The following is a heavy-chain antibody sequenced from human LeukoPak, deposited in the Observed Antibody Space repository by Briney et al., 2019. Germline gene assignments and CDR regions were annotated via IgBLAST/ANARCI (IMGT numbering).Heavy chain of an antibody. CDR1: GFTFDDYG. D-gene: IGHD3-22*01. J-gene: IGHJ3*02. CDR2: INGNGGST. CDR3: ARDYDSSGYSDAFDI. V-gene: IGHV3-20*04. Sequence: PGGSLRLSCAASGFTFDDYGMSWVRQAPGTGLEWVAVINGNGGSTGYADSVKGRFTISRDNAKNSLYLQMNSLRAEDTALYYCARDYDSSGYSDAFDIWGQGTMVTVSS.